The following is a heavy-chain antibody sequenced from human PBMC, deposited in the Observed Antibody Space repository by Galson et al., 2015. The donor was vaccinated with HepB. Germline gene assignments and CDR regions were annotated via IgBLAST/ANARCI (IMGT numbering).Heavy chain of an antibody. CDR3: ARLGSSWSPFDY. CDR2: IDPSDSYT. CDR1: GYSFTSYW. V-gene: IGHV5-10-1*01. J-gene: IGHJ4*02. Sequence: QSGAEVTKPGESLRISCRGSGYSFTSYWSSCVRQMPGKGLEWMGRIDPSDSYTNYSPSFQGHVTISADKSISTAYLQWSSLKAADTAMYYCARLGSSWSPFDYWGQGTLVTVSS. D-gene: IGHD6-13*01.